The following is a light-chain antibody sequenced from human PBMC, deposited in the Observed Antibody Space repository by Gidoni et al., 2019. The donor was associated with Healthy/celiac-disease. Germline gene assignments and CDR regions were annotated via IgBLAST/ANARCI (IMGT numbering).Light chain of an antibody. Sequence: QSALPQPRSASGAPGQAVTIPCTGTSSDVGCYAYVSWYQPPPGKAPKLLIYDVSKRPSGVPDRFSGSKSGNPASLTISGLQAADESDYFCCSYVCNYSAIFGGGTKVTVL. J-gene: IGLJ2*01. V-gene: IGLV2-11*01. CDR2: DVS. CDR1: SSDVGCYAY. CDR3: CSYVCNYSAI.